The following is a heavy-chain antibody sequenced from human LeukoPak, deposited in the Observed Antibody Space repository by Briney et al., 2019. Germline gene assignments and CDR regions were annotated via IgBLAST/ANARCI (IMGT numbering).Heavy chain of an antibody. Sequence: PSETLSLTCAVYGGSFSGYYWSWIRQPPGKGLEWIGEINHSGSTNYNPSLKSRVTISVDTSKNQFSLKLSSVTAADTAVYYCARYKFGYYGSGSYFDYWGQGTLVTVS. CDR1: GGSFSGYY. CDR2: INHSGST. V-gene: IGHV4-34*01. CDR3: ARYKFGYYGSGSYFDY. J-gene: IGHJ4*02. D-gene: IGHD3-10*01.